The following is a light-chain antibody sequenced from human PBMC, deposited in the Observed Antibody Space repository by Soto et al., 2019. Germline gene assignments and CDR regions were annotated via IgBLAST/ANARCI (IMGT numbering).Light chain of an antibody. CDR1: QGVGTY. CDR3: QQYNSYSRT. J-gene: IGKJ1*01. Sequence: DIHMTQSPFSLSASVGDRVTITCRASQGVGTYLNWYLQRPGRPPKLLIYAASSLQSGVPSRFSGSGSGTEFTLTISSLQPDDFATYYCQQYNSYSRTFGQGTKVDIK. V-gene: IGKV1-16*01. CDR2: AAS.